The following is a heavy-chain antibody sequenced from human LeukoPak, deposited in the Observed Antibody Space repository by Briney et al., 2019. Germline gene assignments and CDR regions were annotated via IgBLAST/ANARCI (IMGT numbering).Heavy chain of an antibody. CDR3: ARAYYDSSGYYYHDAFDI. D-gene: IGHD3-22*01. CDR2: IYYSGST. V-gene: IGHV4-39*01. CDR1: GGSISSSSYY. Sequence: SETLSLTCTVSGGSISSSSYYWGWIRQPPGKGLEWIGSIYYSGSTYYNPSLKSRVTISVDTSKNQFSLKLSSVTAADTAVYYCARAYYDSSGYYYHDAFDIWGQGAMVTVSS. J-gene: IGHJ3*02.